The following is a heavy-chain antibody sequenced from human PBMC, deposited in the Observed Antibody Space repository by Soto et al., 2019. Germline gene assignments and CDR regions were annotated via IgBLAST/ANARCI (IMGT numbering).Heavy chain of an antibody. CDR1: GGSFSGYY. Sequence: SETLSLTCAVYGGSFSGYYWSWIRQPPGKGLEWIGEINHSGSTNYNPSLKSRVTISVDTSKNQFSLKLSSVTAADTAVYYCARGGETVTTRNDYWGQGTLVTVSS. V-gene: IGHV4-34*01. CDR2: INHSGST. D-gene: IGHD4-17*01. J-gene: IGHJ4*02. CDR3: ARGGETVTTRNDY.